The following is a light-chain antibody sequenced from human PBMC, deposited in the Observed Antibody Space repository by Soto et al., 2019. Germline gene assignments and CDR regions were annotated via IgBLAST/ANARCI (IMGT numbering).Light chain of an antibody. CDR3: QHYNTYST. CDR2: KAS. CDR1: QSISNW. Sequence: DIQMTQSPSTLPASVGDRVTITCRASQSISNWLAWYQQKPGKAPKLLIYKASSLESGVPSRFSGSGSGTEFTLTISSLQPDDFATYYCQHYNTYSTFGQGTKVDIK. J-gene: IGKJ1*01. V-gene: IGKV1-5*03.